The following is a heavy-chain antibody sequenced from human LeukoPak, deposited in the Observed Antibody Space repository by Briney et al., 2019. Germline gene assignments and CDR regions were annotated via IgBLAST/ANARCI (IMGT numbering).Heavy chain of an antibody. Sequence: GGSLRLSCAASGFTFSSYAMNWVRQAPGKGLEWVSSISTSSSYIYYADSVKGRFTISRDNARNSLYLQMNTLRAEDTAVYSCARGADGVSSNSRGWFDPWGQGTLVTVSS. CDR1: GFTFSSYA. CDR3: ARGADGVSSNSRGWFDP. D-gene: IGHD2-15*01. V-gene: IGHV3-21*01. J-gene: IGHJ5*02. CDR2: ISTSSSYI.